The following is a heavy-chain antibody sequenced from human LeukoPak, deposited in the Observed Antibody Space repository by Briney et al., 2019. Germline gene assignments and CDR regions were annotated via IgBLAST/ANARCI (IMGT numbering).Heavy chain of an antibody. J-gene: IGHJ6*03. V-gene: IGHV4-59*01. D-gene: IGHD1-1*01. CDR1: GGSISSYY. Sequence: SETLSLTCNVSGGSISSYYWSWIRQPPGKGLEWIGYIYDSENTNYNPSLKSRVTISADTSKNQFSLKLRSVTAADTAVYYCAKAVQLERPPPLIGYYYMDVWGKGTTVTVSS. CDR2: IYDSENT. CDR3: AKAVQLERPPPLIGYYYMDV.